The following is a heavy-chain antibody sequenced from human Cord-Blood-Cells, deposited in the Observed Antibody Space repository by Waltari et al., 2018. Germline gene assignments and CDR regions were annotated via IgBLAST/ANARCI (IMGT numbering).Heavy chain of an antibody. CDR1: GFTFTSSA. CDR3: AAGGTGTPPADY. V-gene: IGHV1-58*01. Sequence: QMQLVQSGPEVKKPGTSVKVSCKASGFTFTSSAVQWVRQARGQRLEWIGWMFVGSGNTNYAQKFQERVTITRDMSTSTAYMELSSLRSEDTAVYYCAAGGTGTPPADYWGQGTLVTVSS. CDR2: MFVGSGNT. D-gene: IGHD1-1*01. J-gene: IGHJ4*02.